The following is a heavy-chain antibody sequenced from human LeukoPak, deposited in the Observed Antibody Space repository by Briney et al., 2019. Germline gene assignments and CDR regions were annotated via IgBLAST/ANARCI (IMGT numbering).Heavy chain of an antibody. CDR1: GSSLSSSGVG. V-gene: IGHV2-5*02. Sequence: ESGPTLVTPTQPLTLTCTFSGSSLSSSGVGVVWIRQPPGKALEWLALIHWDDDKRYSPSLESRLTITKNTSKNQVVLAMTNMDPADTATYYCAPSPLGHSYDAGAFDIWGQGTMVTVSS. CDR3: APSPLGHSYDAGAFDI. J-gene: IGHJ3*02. D-gene: IGHD5-18*01. CDR2: IHWDDDK.